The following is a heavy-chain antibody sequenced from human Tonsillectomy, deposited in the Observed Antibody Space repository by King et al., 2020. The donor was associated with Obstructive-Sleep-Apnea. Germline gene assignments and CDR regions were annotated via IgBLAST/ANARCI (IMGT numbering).Heavy chain of an antibody. CDR2: IDWDGDK. Sequence: TLKESGPALVKPTQTLTLTCTFSGFSLNTTGISITWIRQPPGKALEWLARIDWDGDKYYSTSLQTRLTISKDTSKNQVVLGMTNMDPVDTATYYCARGTGEIDYWVQGTLVIVSS. CDR1: GFSLNTTGIS. J-gene: IGHJ4*02. CDR3: ARGTGEIDY. D-gene: IGHD1-26*01. V-gene: IGHV2-70*11.